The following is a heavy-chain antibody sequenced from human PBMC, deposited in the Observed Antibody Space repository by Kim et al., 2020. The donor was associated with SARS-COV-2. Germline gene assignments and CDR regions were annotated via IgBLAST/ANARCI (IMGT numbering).Heavy chain of an antibody. V-gene: IGHV5-51*01. CDR2: IYPGDSYT. J-gene: IGHJ6*02. CDR1: GYNFRDFW. D-gene: IGHD1-26*01. CDR3: TRLSWGAGMIFHKEHREGRKGFDV. Sequence: GESLKISCQGSGYNFRDFWIVWVRQMPGKGLEVMGIIYPGDSYTRYTPSFRGQVTISADNSISTAYLHWSSLKASDSAIYYCTRLSWGAGMIFHKEHREGRKGFDVRGQGTTVTVYS.